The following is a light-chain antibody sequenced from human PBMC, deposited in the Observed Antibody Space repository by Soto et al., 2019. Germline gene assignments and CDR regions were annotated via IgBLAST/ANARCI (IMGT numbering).Light chain of an antibody. J-gene: IGKJ4*01. CDR2: DAS. CDR1: QSVSSY. V-gene: IGKV3-11*01. Sequence: EIVLTQSPATLSLSPGERATLSCGASQSVSSYLAWYQQKPGQAPRLLIYDASTRATGIPARFSGSGSGTDFTLTISNLEPEDFAVYFCQQRSNWPLSLTFGGGTKVDIK. CDR3: QQRSNWPLSLT.